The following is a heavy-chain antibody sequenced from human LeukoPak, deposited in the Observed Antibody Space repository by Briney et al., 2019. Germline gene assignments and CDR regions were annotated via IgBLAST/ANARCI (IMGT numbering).Heavy chain of an antibody. Sequence: ASVTVSCKASGYTFTDYNLHWVRQAPGEGVEWMGWINPKSGGTKFAQKHQGGVTMTADTSIDTAYLELSNLKSDDTAIYYCARSSSGWPLFFDCWGQGTLVTVSS. CDR3: ARSSSGWPLFFDC. CDR2: INPKSGGT. J-gene: IGHJ4*02. CDR1: GYTFTDYN. D-gene: IGHD6-19*01. V-gene: IGHV1-2*02.